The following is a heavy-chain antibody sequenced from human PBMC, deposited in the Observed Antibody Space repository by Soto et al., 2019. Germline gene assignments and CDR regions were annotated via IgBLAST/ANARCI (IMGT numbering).Heavy chain of an antibody. J-gene: IGHJ4*02. CDR1: GFTFSSYA. CDR2: ISGSGGST. CDR3: AKECRPYYDFWSGYYYFDY. Sequence: EVQLLESGGGLVQPGGSLRLSCAASGFTFSSYAMSWVRQAPGKGLEWVSAISGSGGSTYYADSVKGRFTISRDNSKNTLYLQMNSLRAEDTAVYYCAKECRPYYDFWSGYYYFDYWGQGTLVTVSS. D-gene: IGHD3-3*01. V-gene: IGHV3-23*01.